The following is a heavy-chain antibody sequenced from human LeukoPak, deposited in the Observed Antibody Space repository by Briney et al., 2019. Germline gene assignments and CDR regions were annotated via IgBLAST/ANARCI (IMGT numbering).Heavy chain of an antibody. Sequence: SVKVSCKASGGTFSSFAISWVRQAPGQGLEWMGGIIPIFGTANYAQKFQGRVTITADESTSTAYMELSSLRSEDTAVYYCASSKSGSYLNYFDYWGQGTLVTVSS. CDR3: ASSKSGSYLNYFDY. J-gene: IGHJ4*02. CDR1: GGTFSSFA. D-gene: IGHD1-26*01. CDR2: IIPIFGTA. V-gene: IGHV1-69*01.